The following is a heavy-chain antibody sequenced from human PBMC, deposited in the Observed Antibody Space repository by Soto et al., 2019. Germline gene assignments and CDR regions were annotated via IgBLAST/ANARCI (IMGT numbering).Heavy chain of an antibody. J-gene: IGHJ3*02. CDR3: ARIRDESTGYYSHDGAFDI. CDR1: GFSLTNARLG. CDR2: IFSNDDN. D-gene: IGHD3-22*01. V-gene: IGHV2-26*01. Sequence: QVTLKESGPVLVKPTETLRLTCTVSGFSLTNARLGVSWIRQPPGKALEWLGHIFSNDDNSYSASLKTRFTISKDSSKSQVFLTMSNMDPVDTATYYCARIRDESTGYYSHDGAFDIWGQGTMVTVSS.